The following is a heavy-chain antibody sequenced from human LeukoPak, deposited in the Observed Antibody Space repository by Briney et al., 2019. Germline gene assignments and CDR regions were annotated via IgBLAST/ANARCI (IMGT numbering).Heavy chain of an antibody. CDR3: ARVIVGAFCSDY. V-gene: IGHV1-18*01. D-gene: IGHD1-26*01. CDR2: ISAYNGNT. Sequence: ASVKVSCKASGYTLTSYGISWVRQAPGQGLEWMGWISAYNGNTNYAQKLQGRVTMTTDTSTSTAYMELRSLRSDDTALYYCARVIVGAFCSDYWGQGTLVTVSS. CDR1: GYTLTSYG. J-gene: IGHJ4*02.